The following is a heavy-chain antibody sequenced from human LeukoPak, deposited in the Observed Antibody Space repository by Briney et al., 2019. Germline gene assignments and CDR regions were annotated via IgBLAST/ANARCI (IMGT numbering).Heavy chain of an antibody. D-gene: IGHD6-13*01. V-gene: IGHV1-46*01. Sequence: ASVKVSCKASGYTFTSYYMHWVRQAPGQGLEWMGIINPSGGSTSYAQKFQCRVTMTRDTSTSTVYMELSSLRSEDTAVYYCARDISSSWYAYYYYYGMDVWGQGTTVTVSS. CDR2: INPSGGST. CDR1: GYTFTSYY. J-gene: IGHJ6*02. CDR3: ARDISSSWYAYYYYYGMDV.